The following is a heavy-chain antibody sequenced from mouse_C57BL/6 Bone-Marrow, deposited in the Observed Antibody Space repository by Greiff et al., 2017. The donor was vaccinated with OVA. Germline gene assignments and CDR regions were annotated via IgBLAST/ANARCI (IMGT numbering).Heavy chain of an antibody. D-gene: IGHD5-1*01. CDR1: GYTFTSYW. Sequence: QVQLQQPGAELVKPGASVTLSCKASGYTFTSYWMHWVKQRPGQGLEWIGMIHPNSGSTNYNEKFKSKATLTVDKSSSTAYMQLSSLTSEDSAVYYCARTYLWAMDYWGQGTSVTVSS. CDR2: IHPNSGST. CDR3: ARTYLWAMDY. V-gene: IGHV1-64*01. J-gene: IGHJ4*01.